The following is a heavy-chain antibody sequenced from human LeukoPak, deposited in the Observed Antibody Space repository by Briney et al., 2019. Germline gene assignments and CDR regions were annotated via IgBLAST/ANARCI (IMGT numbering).Heavy chain of an antibody. D-gene: IGHD3-22*01. CDR3: ARDTNYDSSGYFDY. J-gene: IGHJ4*02. CDR1: GFTFSSYS. Sequence: PGGSLRLSCAASGFTFSSYSMNWVRQAPGKGLEWVSSISSSSYIYYADSVKGRFTISRDNAKNSLYLQMNSLRAEDTAVYYCARDTNYDSSGYFDYWGQGTLVTVSS. V-gene: IGHV3-21*01. CDR2: ISSSSYI.